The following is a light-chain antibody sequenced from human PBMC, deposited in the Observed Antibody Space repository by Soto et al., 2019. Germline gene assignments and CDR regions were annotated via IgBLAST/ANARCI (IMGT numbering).Light chain of an antibody. CDR3: QQDGRSPFT. CDR1: QSVINGY. Sequence: EIVLTQSPGTLSLSPGERATLSCRASQSVINGYLAWYQQRPGQPPRLVIYGASRRATGIPDRFSGSGSGTDFTLSIRRLEPEDLAAYYCQQDGRSPFTFGGGTKVEIK. CDR2: GAS. J-gene: IGKJ4*01. V-gene: IGKV3-20*01.